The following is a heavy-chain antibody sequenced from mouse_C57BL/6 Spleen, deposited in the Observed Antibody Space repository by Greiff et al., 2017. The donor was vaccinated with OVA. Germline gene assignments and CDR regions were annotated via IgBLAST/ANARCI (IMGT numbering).Heavy chain of an antibody. D-gene: IGHD1-1*01. CDR3: ARGDYYGSRDWYFDV. CDR2: IDPANGNT. V-gene: IGHV14-3*01. CDR1: GFNIKNTY. J-gene: IGHJ1*03. Sequence: VQLQQSVAELVRPGASVKLSCTASGFNIKNTYMHWVKQRPEQGLEWIGRIDPANGNTKYAPKFQGKATITADTSSNTAYLQLSSLTSEDTAIYYCARGDYYGSRDWYFDVWSTGTTVTVSS.